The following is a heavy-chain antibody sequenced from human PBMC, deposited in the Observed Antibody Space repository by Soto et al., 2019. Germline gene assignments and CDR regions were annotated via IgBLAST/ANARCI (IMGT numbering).Heavy chain of an antibody. Sequence: QLQLQESGPGLVKPSETLSLTCTVSGGSISSSSYYWGWIRQPPGKGLEWIGSIYYSGSTYYNPSLKSRVTISVDTSKTQFSLKLSSVPAADTAVYYCARAVPGVAGPEYFQHWGQGTLVTVSS. CDR1: GGSISSSSYY. J-gene: IGHJ1*01. CDR3: ARAVPGVAGPEYFQH. V-gene: IGHV4-39*01. CDR2: IYYSGST. D-gene: IGHD6-19*01.